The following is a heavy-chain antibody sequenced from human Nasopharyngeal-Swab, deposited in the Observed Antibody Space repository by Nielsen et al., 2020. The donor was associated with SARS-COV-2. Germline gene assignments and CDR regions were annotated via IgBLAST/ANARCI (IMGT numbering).Heavy chain of an antibody. CDR1: GFTFSSYG. V-gene: IGHV3-33*01. Sequence: GAPLKISCAASGFTFSSYGMHWVRQAPGKGLEWVAVIWYDGSNKYYADSVKGRFTISRDNSKNTLYLQMNSLRAEDTAVYYCAGGMRESSSSPYYCYYGMDVWGQGTTVTVSS. J-gene: IGHJ6*02. D-gene: IGHD6-6*01. CDR3: AGGMRESSSSPYYCYYGMDV. CDR2: IWYDGSNK.